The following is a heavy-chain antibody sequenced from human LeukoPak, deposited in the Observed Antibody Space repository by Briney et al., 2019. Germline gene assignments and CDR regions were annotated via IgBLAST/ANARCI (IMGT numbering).Heavy chain of an antibody. J-gene: IGHJ4*02. CDR1: GFTFSSYR. CDR3: AKDFGYNYDY. V-gene: IGHV3-48*01. D-gene: IGHD5-18*01. CDR2: ISSSSSTI. Sequence: PGGSLRLSCAASGFTFSSYRMNWVRQAPGKGLEWVSYISSSSSTIYYADSVKGRFTISRDNAKNTLYLQMNSLRVEDTAVYYCAKDFGYNYDYWGQGALVTVSS.